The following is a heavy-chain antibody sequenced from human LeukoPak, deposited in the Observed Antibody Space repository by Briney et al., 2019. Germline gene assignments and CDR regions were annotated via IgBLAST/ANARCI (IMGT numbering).Heavy chain of an antibody. D-gene: IGHD3-10*01. J-gene: IGHJ5*02. Sequence: ASVKVSCKASGGTFSSYTITWVRQAPGQGLEWMGRIIPMVGVSKYAENFQGRVTITADKSTNTAYMEMSSLRSEDTAIYYCAFLWFGGNWFDPWGQGTLVTVSS. CDR1: GGTFSSYT. CDR2: IIPMVGVS. V-gene: IGHV1-69*02. CDR3: AFLWFGGNWFDP.